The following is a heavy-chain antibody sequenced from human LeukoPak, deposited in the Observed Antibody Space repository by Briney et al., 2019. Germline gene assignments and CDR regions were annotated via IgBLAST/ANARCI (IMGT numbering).Heavy chain of an antibody. CDR2: IYYSGST. V-gene: IGHV4-59*01. CDR3: ARTITMVRGVPTFYYYMDV. Sequence: KASETLSLTCTVSGGSISSYYWSWIRQPPGKGLEWIGYIYYSGSTNYNPSLKSRVTISVDTSKNQFSLKLSSVTAADTAVYYCARTITMVRGVPTFYYYMDVWGKGTTVTVSS. J-gene: IGHJ6*03. D-gene: IGHD3-10*01. CDR1: GGSISSYY.